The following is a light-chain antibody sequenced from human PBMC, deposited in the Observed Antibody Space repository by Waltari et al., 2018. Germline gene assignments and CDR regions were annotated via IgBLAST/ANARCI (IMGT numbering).Light chain of an antibody. CDR3: SSYTTSDTWV. CDR2: EVT. CDR1: SSDVGCYHH. J-gene: IGLJ3*02. Sequence: QSALTQPASVSGSPGQSITISCTGTSSDVGCYHHVSWYQHHPGKAPKLMIFEVTDRPSAVSSPVSGSKSGNTASLTISGLQAEEEADYYCSSYTTSDTWVFGGGTKVTVL. V-gene: IGLV2-14*01.